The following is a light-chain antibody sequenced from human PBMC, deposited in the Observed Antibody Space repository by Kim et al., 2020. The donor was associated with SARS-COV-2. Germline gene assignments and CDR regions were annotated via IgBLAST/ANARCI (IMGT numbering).Light chain of an antibody. CDR1: ELDNKY. V-gene: IGLV3-1*01. J-gene: IGLJ2*01. CDR2: QDT. CDR3: QAWDSSPVV. Sequence: SVSPGQTASFTCSGDELDNKYACWYQQKPGQSPGLVIYQDTKRPSGIPERFSGSNSGNTATLTVSGTQAMDEADYYCQAWDSSPVVFGGGTQLTVL.